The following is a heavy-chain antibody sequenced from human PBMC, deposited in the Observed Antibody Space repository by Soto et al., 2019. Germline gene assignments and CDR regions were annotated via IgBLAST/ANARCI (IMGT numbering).Heavy chain of an antibody. Sequence: QVQLQQWGAGLLKPSEPLSLTCAVYGGSFSGYYWSWIRQPPGKGLEWIGEINHSGSTNYNPSLKSRVIISVDTSKYQFSLKLSSVTAADTAVYYCARGRRYWGQGTLVTVSS. J-gene: IGHJ4*02. CDR1: GGSFSGYY. CDR2: INHSGST. V-gene: IGHV4-34*01. CDR3: ARGRRY.